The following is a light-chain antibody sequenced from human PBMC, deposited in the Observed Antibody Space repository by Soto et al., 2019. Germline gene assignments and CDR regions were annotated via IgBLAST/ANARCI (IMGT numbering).Light chain of an antibody. CDR1: SSDVGGYNY. V-gene: IGLV2-14*01. CDR3: SSYTSSSTPYV. Sequence: QSALTQPASVSGSPGQSITISCTGTSSDVGGYNYVSWYQQLPGKAPKLMIYNVINRPSGVSNRFSGSKSGNTASLTISGLQAEDEADYYCSSYTSSSTPYVFGTGTKLTVL. J-gene: IGLJ1*01. CDR2: NVI.